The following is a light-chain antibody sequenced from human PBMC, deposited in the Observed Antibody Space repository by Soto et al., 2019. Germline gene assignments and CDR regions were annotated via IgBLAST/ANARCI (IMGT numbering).Light chain of an antibody. V-gene: IGLV2-11*01. CDR3: CSYAGSVVV. Sequence: QSALTQPRSVSGSPGQSVTISCTGNSSDVGGYNYVSWYQQHPGKAPKLMIYDVSKRPSGVPDRFSGSKSGNTASLTISGLQAEDEADYYCCSYAGSVVVFGGGTKVTVL. CDR1: SSDVGGYNY. J-gene: IGLJ2*01. CDR2: DVS.